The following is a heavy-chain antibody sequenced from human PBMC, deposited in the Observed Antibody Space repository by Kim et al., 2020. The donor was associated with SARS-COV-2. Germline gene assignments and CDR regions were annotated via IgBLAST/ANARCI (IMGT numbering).Heavy chain of an antibody. D-gene: IGHD6-13*01. V-gene: IGHV3-33*01. Sequence: GGSLRLSCAASGFTFSSYGMHWVRQAPGKGLEWVAVIWYDGSNKYYADSVKGRFTISRDNSKNTLYLQMNSLRAEDTAVYYCARDRGSSWPWYYYYYGMDVWGQGTTVTVSS. CDR2: IWYDGSNK. J-gene: IGHJ6*02. CDR1: GFTFSSYG. CDR3: ARDRGSSWPWYYYYYGMDV.